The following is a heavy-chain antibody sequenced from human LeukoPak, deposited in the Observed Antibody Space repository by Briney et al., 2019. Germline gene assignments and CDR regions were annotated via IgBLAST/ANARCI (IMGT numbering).Heavy chain of an antibody. CDR1: GFTFSSHW. V-gene: IGHV3-7*03. CDR3: ARDLAGGYNWNDIRAFDI. J-gene: IGHJ3*02. Sequence: GGSLRLSCAASGFTFSSHWMSWVRQAPGKGLEWVANIKQDGSARSCVDSVKGRFTISRDNAKNSLYLQMNSLRAEGAAVYYCARDLAGGYNWNDIRAFDIWGQGTMVTVSS. D-gene: IGHD1-1*01. CDR2: IKQDGSAR.